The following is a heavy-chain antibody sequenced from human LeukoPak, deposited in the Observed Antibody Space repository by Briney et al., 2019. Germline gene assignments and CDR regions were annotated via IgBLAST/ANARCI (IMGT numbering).Heavy chain of an antibody. CDR3: GSLQQIRGLSVFDF. CDR2: IHQRGVT. Sequence: PSETLSLTCALSGGTFGDYHWSWLRQPPGKGLEWIGEIHQRGVTTYNPSLKSRVTLSLDASKRQFSVKLTSVTAADTAVYFCGSLQQIRGLSVFDFWGQGALVTVSS. V-gene: IGHV4-34*01. D-gene: IGHD3-10*01. J-gene: IGHJ4*02. CDR1: GGTFGDYH.